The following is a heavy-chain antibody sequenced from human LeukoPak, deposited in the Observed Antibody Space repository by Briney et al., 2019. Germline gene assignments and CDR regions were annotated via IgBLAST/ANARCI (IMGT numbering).Heavy chain of an antibody. D-gene: IGHD6-19*01. CDR1: GFTLSGNY. V-gene: IGHV3-66*01. Sequence: GGSLRLSCAASGFTLSGNYMTWVRRAPGKGVEWVSFMYSDVSTYYADSVKGRFSISKDNSKNTLYLQMNSRRAEDTAVYYCAKGFKYSTGWFYFDSWGPGTLVTVSS. CDR2: MYSDVST. J-gene: IGHJ4*02. CDR3: AKGFKYSTGWFYFDS.